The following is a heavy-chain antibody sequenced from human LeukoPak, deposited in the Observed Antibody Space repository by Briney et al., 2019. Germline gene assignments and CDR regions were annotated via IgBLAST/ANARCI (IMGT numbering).Heavy chain of an antibody. CDR2: IIPILGIA. CDR1: GGTFTSYA. V-gene: IGHV1-69*04. J-gene: IGHJ4*02. D-gene: IGHD3-3*01. CDR3: ARESITIFGVVISPLDY. Sequence: ASVKVSCKASGGTFTSYAISCVRQAPGQGLEWMGRIIPILGIATYAQKFQGRVTITADKSTSTAYMELSSLRSEDTAVYYCARESITIFGVVISPLDYWGQGTLVTVSS.